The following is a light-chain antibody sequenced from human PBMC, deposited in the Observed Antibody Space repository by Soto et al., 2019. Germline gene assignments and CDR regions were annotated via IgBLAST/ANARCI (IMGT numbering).Light chain of an antibody. CDR3: QQYNNWPPRFT. Sequence: EIVMTQSPATLSVSPGERATLSCRASQSVSSNLAWYQQKPGQAPRLPIYGASTRATGIPARFSGSGSGTEFTLTISSLQSEDFAVYYCQQYNNWPPRFTFGGGTKVEIK. CDR1: QSVSSN. CDR2: GAS. V-gene: IGKV3-15*01. J-gene: IGKJ4*01.